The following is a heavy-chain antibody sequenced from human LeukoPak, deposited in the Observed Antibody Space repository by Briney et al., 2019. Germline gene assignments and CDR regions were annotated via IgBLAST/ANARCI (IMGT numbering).Heavy chain of an antibody. J-gene: IGHJ6*02. Sequence: GGSLRLSCAASGFTFSSCEMNWVRQAPGKGLEWVSCISSSGSTIYYADSVQGRFTISRDNAKNSLYLQMNSLRAEDTAVYYCARYPSDGSGSYSDGMDVWGQGTTVTVSS. V-gene: IGHV3-48*03. CDR3: ARYPSDGSGSYSDGMDV. D-gene: IGHD3-10*01. CDR2: ISSSGSTI. CDR1: GFTFSSCE.